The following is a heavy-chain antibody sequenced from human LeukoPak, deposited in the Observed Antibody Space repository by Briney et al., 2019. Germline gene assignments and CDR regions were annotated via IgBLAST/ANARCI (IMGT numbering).Heavy chain of an antibody. J-gene: IGHJ4*02. CDR1: GFTFSNAW. CDR3: ASGGRLQ. V-gene: IGHV3-15*01. D-gene: IGHD3-16*01. Sequence: GGSLRLSCAASGFTFSNAWMSWVRQAPGKGLEWVDLIRDKPDGGTTDYAAAVKGRFTISRDNAENSLYLQMNSLRAEDTAVYHCASGGRLQWGQGTLVTVSS. CDR2: IRDKPDGGTT.